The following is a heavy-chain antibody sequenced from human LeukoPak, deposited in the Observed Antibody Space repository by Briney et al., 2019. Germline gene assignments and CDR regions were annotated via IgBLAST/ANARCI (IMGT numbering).Heavy chain of an antibody. Sequence: GGSLKISFKGSGYRFTSYWIGWGRQRPGKGVEWMGIFYPGDSDTRYSPSFQGQVTISADKSISTAYLPWSSLKASDTAMSYCARLSLPRNWFDPWGQGTLVTVSS. CDR2: FYPGDSDT. J-gene: IGHJ5*02. V-gene: IGHV5-51*01. CDR3: ARLSLPRNWFDP. CDR1: GYRFTSYW.